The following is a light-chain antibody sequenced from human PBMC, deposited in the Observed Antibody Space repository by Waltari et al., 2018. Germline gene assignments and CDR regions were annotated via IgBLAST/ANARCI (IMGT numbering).Light chain of an antibody. CDR3: SSYTTSSRV. J-gene: IGLJ2*01. Sequence: QSALTQPASVSGTPGQSITIPCTGTSEDIGGYDHVSWYQQYPGKAPRLILYEVTNRPSDVSYRFSGSKSGNMASLTISGLQADDEADYYCSSYTTSSRVFGGGTKVTVL. V-gene: IGLV2-14*01. CDR2: EVT. CDR1: SEDIGGYDH.